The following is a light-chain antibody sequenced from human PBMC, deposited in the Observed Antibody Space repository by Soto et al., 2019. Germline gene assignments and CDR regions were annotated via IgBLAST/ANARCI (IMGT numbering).Light chain of an antibody. Sequence: DIQMTQSPSSLSASVGDRVTITCLASQSISSYLNWYQQKPGKAPKLLMYAASSLQSGVPSRFSGSGNRTDFSLTISSLQPEDFATYYCQQSYSTPRTFGQGTKVEIK. V-gene: IGKV1-39*01. CDR3: QQSYSTPRT. CDR2: AAS. CDR1: QSISSY. J-gene: IGKJ1*01.